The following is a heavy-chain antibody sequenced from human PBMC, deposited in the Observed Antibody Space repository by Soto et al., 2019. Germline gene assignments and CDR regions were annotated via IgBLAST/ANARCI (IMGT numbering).Heavy chain of an antibody. D-gene: IGHD3-10*01. CDR3: ARGSTDSYPGSRIFDF. CDR2: ITDTGGDA. V-gene: IGHV3-23*01. Sequence: RLSCVASGLTFGSRAMSWVRQAPGEGLQWVSTITDTGGDAKYADSVRGRFVISRDNSKKTLYLQMTSLTAEDSAMYFCARGSTDSYPGSRIFDFWGRGTLVTVYS. J-gene: IGHJ4*02. CDR1: GLTFGSRA.